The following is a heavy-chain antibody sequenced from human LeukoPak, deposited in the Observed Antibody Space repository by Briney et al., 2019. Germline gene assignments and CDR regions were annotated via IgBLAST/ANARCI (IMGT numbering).Heavy chain of an antibody. CDR1: GFTFSSYG. Sequence: PGGSLRLSCAASGFTFSSYGMHWVRQAPGKGLEWVAVIWYDGSNKYYADSMKGRFTISRDNSKNTLYLQMNSLRAEDTAVYYCARGSKRDGYNGGLDYWGQGTLVTVSS. J-gene: IGHJ4*02. V-gene: IGHV3-33*01. D-gene: IGHD5-24*01. CDR2: IWYDGSNK. CDR3: ARGSKRDGYNGGLDY.